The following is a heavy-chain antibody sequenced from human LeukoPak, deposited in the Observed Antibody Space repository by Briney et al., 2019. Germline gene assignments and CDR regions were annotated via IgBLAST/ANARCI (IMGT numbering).Heavy chain of an antibody. CDR2: ISAYNGNT. V-gene: IGHV1-18*01. Sequence: ASVKVSCKASGYTFTSYGISWVRQAPGQGLEWMGWISAYNGNTNYAQKFQGRVTMTRNTSISTAYMELSSLRSEDTAVYYCARGGRRTENWFDPWGQGTLVTVSS. J-gene: IGHJ5*02. D-gene: IGHD1-14*01. CDR3: ARGGRRTENWFDP. CDR1: GYTFTSYG.